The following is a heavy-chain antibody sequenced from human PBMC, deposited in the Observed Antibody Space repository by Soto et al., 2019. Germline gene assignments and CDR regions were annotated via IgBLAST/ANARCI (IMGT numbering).Heavy chain of an antibody. CDR3: ARVPYDFWCQIKSNAFDI. J-gene: IGHJ3*02. CDR1: GDSVSSNSAA. CDR2: TYYRSKWYN. D-gene: IGHD3-3*01. Sequence: PSQTLSLTCAISGDSVSSNSAAWNWIRQSPSRGLEWLGRTYYRSKWYNDYAVSVKSRITINPDTSKNQFSLQLNSVTPEDTAVYYCARVPYDFWCQIKSNAFDIWGQGTMVTVSS. V-gene: IGHV6-1*01.